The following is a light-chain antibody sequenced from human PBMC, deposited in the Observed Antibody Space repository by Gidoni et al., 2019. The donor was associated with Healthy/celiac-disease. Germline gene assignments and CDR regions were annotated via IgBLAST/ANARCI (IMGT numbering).Light chain of an antibody. CDR2: GAS. CDR3: QQYGSSPPVT. Sequence: EIVLTQSPGTLSLSPGERATLSCRASQSVSSSYLAWYQQKPGQAPRLLIYGASSRATGIPDSFSGSGSGTDFTLTISRLEPEDFAVYYCQQYGSSPPVTFGQXTRLEIK. V-gene: IGKV3-20*01. J-gene: IGKJ5*01. CDR1: QSVSSSY.